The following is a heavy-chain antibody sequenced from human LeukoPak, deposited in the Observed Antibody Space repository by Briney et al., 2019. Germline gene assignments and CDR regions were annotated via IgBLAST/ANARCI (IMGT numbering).Heavy chain of an antibody. D-gene: IGHD3-10*01. V-gene: IGHV4-34*01. CDR3: VRGGSGVLYNWVGWFDP. CDR2: INHSGST. CDR1: GGSFSGYY. Sequence: SETLSLTCAVYGGSFSGYYWSWIRQPPGKGLEWIGEINHSGSTNYNPSLKSRVTTSVDMSKNQFSLKLSSMTPADTAVYYCVRGGSGVLYNWVGWFDPWGQGTLVTVSS. J-gene: IGHJ5*02.